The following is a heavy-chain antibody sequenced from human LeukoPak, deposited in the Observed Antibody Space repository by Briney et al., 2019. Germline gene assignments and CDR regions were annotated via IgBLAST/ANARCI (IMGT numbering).Heavy chain of an antibody. CDR1: GFTFSSYA. Sequence: GGSLRLSCAASGFTFSSYAMGWVRQAPGKGLEWVSAISGSGGSTYYADSVKGRFTISRDNSKNTLYLQMNSLRAEDTAVYYCAKGRWFGELLPNWFDPWGQGTLVTVSS. CDR2: ISGSGGST. J-gene: IGHJ5*02. V-gene: IGHV3-23*01. CDR3: AKGRWFGELLPNWFDP. D-gene: IGHD3-10*01.